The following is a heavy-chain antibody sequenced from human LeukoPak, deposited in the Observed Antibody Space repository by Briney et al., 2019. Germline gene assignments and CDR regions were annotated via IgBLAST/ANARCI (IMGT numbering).Heavy chain of an antibody. Sequence: SETLSLTCAVYGGSFSGYYWSWIRQPPGKGLEWIGEINHSGSTNYNPSLKSRVTISVDTSKNQFSLKLSSVTAADTAVYYCARGDGYKRIDYWGQGTLVTVSS. V-gene: IGHV4-34*01. J-gene: IGHJ4*02. D-gene: IGHD5-24*01. CDR3: ARGDGYKRIDY. CDR2: INHSGST. CDR1: GGSFSGYY.